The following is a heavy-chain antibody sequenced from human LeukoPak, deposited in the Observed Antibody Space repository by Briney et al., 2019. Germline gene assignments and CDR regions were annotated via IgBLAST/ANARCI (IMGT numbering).Heavy chain of an antibody. CDR1: GFTFSSYS. Sequence: GSLRLSCAASGFTFSSYSMNWVRQPPGKGLEWIGEINHSGSTNYNPSLKSRVTISVDTSKNQFSLKLSSVTAADTAVYYCARARAGYSSSWYASPYYYYYMDVWGKGTTVTVSS. CDR2: INHSGST. D-gene: IGHD6-13*01. J-gene: IGHJ6*03. CDR3: ARARAGYSSSWYASPYYYYYMDV. V-gene: IGHV4-34*01.